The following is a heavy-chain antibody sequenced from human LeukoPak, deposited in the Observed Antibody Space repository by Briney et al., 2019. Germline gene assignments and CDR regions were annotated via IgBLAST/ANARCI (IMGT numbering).Heavy chain of an antibody. CDR3: AISPVRFLEWLNDY. D-gene: IGHD3-3*01. V-gene: IGHV3-23*01. CDR2: ISGSGGST. Sequence: PGGSLRLSCAASGFTFSSYAMSWVRQAPGKGLEWVSAISGSGGSTYYADSVKGRFTISRDNSKNTLYLQMNSLRAEDTAVYYCAISPVRFLEWLNDYWGQGTLVTVSS. CDR1: GFTFSSYA. J-gene: IGHJ4*02.